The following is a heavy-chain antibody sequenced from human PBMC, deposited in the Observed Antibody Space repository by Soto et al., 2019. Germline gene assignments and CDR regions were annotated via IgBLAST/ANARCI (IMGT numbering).Heavy chain of an antibody. J-gene: IGHJ4*02. CDR1: GYTFTDYS. CDR3: ARRNDYNDC. Sequence: QVQLVQSGAEVKKPGASVKVSCKASGYTFTDYSVSWVRHTPGQGLEWMGWISSYNGNTKYAQKFQGRVTMTTDTSTMLANIELWSLRSDDTGLYYCARRNDYNDCWGLGTQVTVSS. CDR2: ISSYNGNT. V-gene: IGHV1-18*04.